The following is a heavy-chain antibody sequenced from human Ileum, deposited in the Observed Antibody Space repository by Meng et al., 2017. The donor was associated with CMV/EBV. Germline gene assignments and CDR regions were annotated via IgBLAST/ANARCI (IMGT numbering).Heavy chain of an antibody. CDR1: GFTFSSYS. J-gene: IGHJ3*02. D-gene: IGHD3-22*01. V-gene: IGHV3-23*01. CDR2: LYYTGDPT. Sequence: GESLKISCAASGFTFSSYSMNWVCQAPGKGLEWVSTLYYTGDPTYYADSVKGRFTISRDTSTSTLYLQLNGLRAEDTALYYCAKGLDSGSHYRAFEILGQGTMVTVSS. CDR3: AKGLDSGSHYRAFEI.